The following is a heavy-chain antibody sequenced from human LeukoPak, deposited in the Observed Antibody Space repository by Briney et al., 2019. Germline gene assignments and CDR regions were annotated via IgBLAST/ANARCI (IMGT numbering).Heavy chain of an antibody. D-gene: IGHD2-15*01. CDR3: ARGPLGSYCSGGSCYGGDY. J-gene: IGHJ4*02. CDR1: GYTFTSYD. Sequence: ASVKVSCKASGYTFTSYDINWVRQATGQGLEWMGWMNPNSGNTGYAQKFQGRVTVTRNTSISTAYMELSSLRSEDTAVYYCARGPLGSYCSGGSCYGGDYWGQGTLVTVSS. CDR2: MNPNSGNT. V-gene: IGHV1-8*01.